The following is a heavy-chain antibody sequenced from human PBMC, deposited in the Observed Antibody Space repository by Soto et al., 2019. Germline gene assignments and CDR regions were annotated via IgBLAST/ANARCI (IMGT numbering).Heavy chain of an antibody. CDR1: GYTFTSYG. Sequence: ASVKVSFKASGYTFTSYGISWVRQAPGQGLEWMGWISAYNGNTNYAQKLQGRVTMTTDTSTSTAYMGLRSLRSDDTAVYYCARGFQDDILTGYQALPPDYWGQGTLVTVSS. J-gene: IGHJ4*02. CDR2: ISAYNGNT. D-gene: IGHD3-9*01. CDR3: ARGFQDDILTGYQALPPDY. V-gene: IGHV1-18*01.